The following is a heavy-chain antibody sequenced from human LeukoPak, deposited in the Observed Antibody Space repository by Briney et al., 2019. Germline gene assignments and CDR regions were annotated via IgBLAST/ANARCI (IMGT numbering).Heavy chain of an antibody. Sequence: PSETLSLTCAVYGGSFSGYYWSWIRQPPGKGLEWIGEINHSGSTYYNPSLKSRVTISVDTSKNQFSLKLSSVTAADTAVYYCARHTGQWGFDYWGQGTLVTVSS. J-gene: IGHJ4*02. D-gene: IGHD6-19*01. CDR1: GGSFSGYY. CDR2: INHSGST. CDR3: ARHTGQWGFDY. V-gene: IGHV4-34*01.